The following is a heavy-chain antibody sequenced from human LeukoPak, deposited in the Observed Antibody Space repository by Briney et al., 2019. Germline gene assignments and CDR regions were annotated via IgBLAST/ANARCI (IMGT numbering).Heavy chain of an antibody. Sequence: ASVTLSLKAPGYTFTSYGISWVRLAPGQGLEWMGWIYSYNGTTNYAQKFQGRVTMTTDTSTSVAYMELRSLTSDDTAVYYCARLKNNGDYGYW. D-gene: IGHD1/OR15-1a*01. CDR2: IYSYNGTT. J-gene: IGHJ4*01. CDR1: GYTFTSYG. V-gene: IGHV1-18*01. CDR3: ARLKNNGDYGY.